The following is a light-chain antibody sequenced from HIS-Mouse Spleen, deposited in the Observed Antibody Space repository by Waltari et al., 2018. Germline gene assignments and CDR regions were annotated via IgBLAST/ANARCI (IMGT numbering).Light chain of an antibody. CDR2: VAS. CDR1: QSVSSN. J-gene: IGKJ1*01. CDR3: QQYNNWPPWT. Sequence: EIVMTQSPATLSVSPGERATLSCRASQSVSSNLAWYQQKPGQAPRLLIYVASTRATGIPARFSGSGSWTEFTLTISSLQSEDFAVYYCQQYNNWPPWTFGQGTKVKIK. V-gene: IGKV3-15*01.